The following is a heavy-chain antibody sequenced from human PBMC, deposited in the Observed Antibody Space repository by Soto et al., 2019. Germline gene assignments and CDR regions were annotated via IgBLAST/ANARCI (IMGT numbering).Heavy chain of an antibody. CDR1: GYTFTSYG. Sequence: ASVKVSCKASGYTFTSYGISWVRQAPVQGLEWMGWISAYDGNTNYAQKLQGRVTMTTDKSTSTAYMELRSLRSDDTAVYYCAGGSPIAAADLFEYWGQGTLVTVSS. V-gene: IGHV1-18*01. CDR2: ISAYDGNT. D-gene: IGHD6-13*01. J-gene: IGHJ4*02. CDR3: AGGSPIAAADLFEY.